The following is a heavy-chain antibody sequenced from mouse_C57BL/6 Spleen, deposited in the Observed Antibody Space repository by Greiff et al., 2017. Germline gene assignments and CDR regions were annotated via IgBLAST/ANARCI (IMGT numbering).Heavy chain of an antibody. D-gene: IGHD2-1*01. V-gene: IGHV1-69*01. CDR3: ARYGNSFDY. J-gene: IGHJ2*01. Sequence: QVQLQQPGAELVLPGPSVKLSCKASGYTFTSYWMHWVKQRPGQGLEWIGEIDPSDSYTNYTQKFKGKSTLNVDKSSSTDYLQVSSLTSEDSAVYYWARYGNSFDYWGQGTTLTVSS. CDR2: IDPSDSYT. CDR1: GYTFTSYW.